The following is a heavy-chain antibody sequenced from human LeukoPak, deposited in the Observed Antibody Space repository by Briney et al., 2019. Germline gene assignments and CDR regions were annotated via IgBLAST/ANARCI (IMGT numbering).Heavy chain of an antibody. CDR3: AKEPQIAVVVAATPHY. Sequence: GGSLTLSCSVSGINLRSNAMNWVRQAPGKGLEWGSGSTEGSRTTYDADCVKRRFTISRDYSKNTLYLQMNSLRAEGTAVYYCAKEPQIAVVVAATPHYWGQGTLVTVSS. D-gene: IGHD2-15*01. CDR1: GINLRSNA. V-gene: IGHV3-23*01. CDR2: STEGSRTT. J-gene: IGHJ4*02.